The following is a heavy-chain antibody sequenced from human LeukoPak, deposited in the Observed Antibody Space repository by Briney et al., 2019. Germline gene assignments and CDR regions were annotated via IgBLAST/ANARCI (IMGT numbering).Heavy chain of an antibody. Sequence: GGSLRLSCAASGFKFDDYGMSWVRHVPGKGLEWVSGINWNGGSRGYADSVKGRFTISRDNAKNSVYLQMNSLRSEDTAFYHCARDRCSSTSCYNTPNWFDPWGQGTLVTVSS. CDR1: GFKFDDYG. J-gene: IGHJ5*02. D-gene: IGHD2-2*02. V-gene: IGHV3-20*01. CDR2: INWNGGSR. CDR3: ARDRCSSTSCYNTPNWFDP.